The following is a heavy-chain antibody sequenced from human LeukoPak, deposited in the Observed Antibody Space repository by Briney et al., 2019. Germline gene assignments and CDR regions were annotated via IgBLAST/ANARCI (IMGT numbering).Heavy chain of an antibody. J-gene: IGHJ6*03. CDR1: GGSISSYY. Sequence: SETLSLTCTVSGGSISSYYWSWIRQPPGKGLERIGYIYYSGSTNYNPSLKRRVTISVDTSKNQFSLKLSSVTAADTAVYYCARDIRTPEYYYYMDVWGKGTTVTVSS. CDR2: IYYSGST. CDR3: ARDIRTPEYYYYMDV. V-gene: IGHV4-59*01.